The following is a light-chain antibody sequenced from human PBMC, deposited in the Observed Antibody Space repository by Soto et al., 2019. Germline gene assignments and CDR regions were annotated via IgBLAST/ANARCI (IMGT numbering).Light chain of an antibody. Sequence: DIVLTQSPGTLSLSPGERATLSCRASQSVSSNFLAWYQQKPGQAPRLLIYGASSRATGIPDRFSGSGSETDFTLTNSRLEPADFAVYYCQKYGTSPRTFGQGTKVDVK. J-gene: IGKJ1*01. CDR2: GAS. CDR3: QKYGTSPRT. CDR1: QSVSSNF. V-gene: IGKV3-20*01.